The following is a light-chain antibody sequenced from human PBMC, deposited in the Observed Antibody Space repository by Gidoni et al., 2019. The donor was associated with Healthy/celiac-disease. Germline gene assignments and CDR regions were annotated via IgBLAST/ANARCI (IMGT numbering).Light chain of an antibody. V-gene: IGKV1-9*01. CDR3: QQLNSYPST. CDR1: QGISSY. Sequence: DIQLTKSPSFLSASVGDRVTITCWASQGISSYLAWYQQKPGKAPKLLIYAASTLQSGVPSRFSGSGSGTEFTLTISSLQPEDFATYYCQQLNSYPSTFGPGTKVDIK. CDR2: AAS. J-gene: IGKJ3*01.